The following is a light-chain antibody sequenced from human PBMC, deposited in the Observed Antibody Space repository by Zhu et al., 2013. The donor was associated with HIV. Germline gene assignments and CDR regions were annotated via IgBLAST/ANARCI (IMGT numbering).Light chain of an antibody. CDR3: NSRDSSGNHVV. V-gene: IGLV3-21*01. CDR2: DDS. J-gene: IGLJ2*01. Sequence: SYELTQPPSVPAAPGKTARIPCGGNNIGSKSVHWYQQKPGQAPVLVIYDDSDRPSGIPDRFSGSSSGNTASLTITGAQAEDEAEYYCNSRDSSGNHVVFGGGSKLTVL. CDR1: NIGSKS.